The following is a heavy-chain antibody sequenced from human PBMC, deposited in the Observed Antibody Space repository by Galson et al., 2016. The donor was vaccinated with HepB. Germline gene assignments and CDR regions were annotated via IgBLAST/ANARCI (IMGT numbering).Heavy chain of an antibody. CDR2: ISYSGHII. D-gene: IGHD3/OR15-3a*01. CDR1: GFTFSDYY. J-gene: IGHJ3*01. V-gene: IGHV3-11*01. Sequence: SLRLSCAASGFTFSDYYMTWIRQAPGKGLEWVSYISYSGHIISYADSVKGRFTISRDDSKSTLDLQLSNLRIEDTALYYCAIDTAFTDFIDVWGRGSMVTVSS. CDR3: AIDTAFTDFIDV.